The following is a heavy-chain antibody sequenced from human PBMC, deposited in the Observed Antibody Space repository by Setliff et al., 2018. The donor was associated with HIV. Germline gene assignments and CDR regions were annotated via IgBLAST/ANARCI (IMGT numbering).Heavy chain of an antibody. D-gene: IGHD1-1*01. Sequence: SGPTLVNPTETLTLTCNFSGFSLSSAGMAVGWIRQPPGKALEWLALIYWNNNKHYSTSLKSRLTVTKDTSKNRVVFTMTNMDPVDTATYYCAYSGRQLRGPYFDFWGQGTPVTVSS. CDR2: IYWNNNK. J-gene: IGHJ4*02. CDR3: AYSGRQLRGPYFDF. CDR1: GFSLSSAGMA. V-gene: IGHV2-5*01.